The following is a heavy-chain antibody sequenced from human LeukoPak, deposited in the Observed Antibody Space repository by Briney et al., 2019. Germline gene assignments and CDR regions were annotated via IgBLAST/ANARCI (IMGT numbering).Heavy chain of an antibody. Sequence: SGGSLRLSCAASGFTFSHYAMHWVRQAPGKGLEWVAVISFDGRKKYSADSVKGRFTISRDNSKNSLFLQMNSLRAEDTAVYYCTRVGYIDEGIDYWGQGTLVTVSS. CDR2: ISFDGRKK. CDR1: GFTFSHYA. CDR3: TRVGYIDEGIDY. D-gene: IGHD5-24*01. J-gene: IGHJ4*02. V-gene: IGHV3-30*04.